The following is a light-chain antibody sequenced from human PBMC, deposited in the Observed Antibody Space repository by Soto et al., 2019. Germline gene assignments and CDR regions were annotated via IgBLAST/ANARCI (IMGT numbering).Light chain of an antibody. CDR1: QSVSTN. J-gene: IGKJ1*01. Sequence: INQSPATLSVSPGERAALSCRASQSVSTNLAWYQQKPGQPPRLLIYFASTRATAVPARFTAGGSGTEFTLTISSLQSDDLAVYYCQQYDKWPRTFGQGTKVDI. V-gene: IGKV3-15*01. CDR2: FAS. CDR3: QQYDKWPRT.